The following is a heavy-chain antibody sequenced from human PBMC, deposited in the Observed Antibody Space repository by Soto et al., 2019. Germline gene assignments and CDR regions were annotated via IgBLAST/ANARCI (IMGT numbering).Heavy chain of an antibody. V-gene: IGHV4-31*03. J-gene: IGHJ4*02. D-gene: IGHD3-16*01. CDR2: IYYSGST. CDR1: GGSISSGGYY. CDR3: ARSRGGYFDY. Sequence: SETLSLTCTVSGGSISSGGYYWSWIRQHPGKGLEWIGYIYYSGSTYYNPSLKSRVTLSVDTSKNQFSLKLSSVTAADTAVYYCARSRGGYFDYWGQGTLVTVSS.